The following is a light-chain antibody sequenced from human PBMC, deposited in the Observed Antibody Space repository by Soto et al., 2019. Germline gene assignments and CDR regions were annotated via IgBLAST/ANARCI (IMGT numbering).Light chain of an antibody. CDR3: QQYSGYPFT. CDR1: QSISSW. CDR2: KAS. V-gene: IGKV1-5*03. Sequence: DIQMTQSPSTLSASVGDRVTITCRASQSISSWLAWYQQKPGKAPKLLIYKASSLESGVPSRFSGSGSGTEFTLTISSLHPDDFATYFCQQYSGYPFTFGPGTKVDIK. J-gene: IGKJ3*01.